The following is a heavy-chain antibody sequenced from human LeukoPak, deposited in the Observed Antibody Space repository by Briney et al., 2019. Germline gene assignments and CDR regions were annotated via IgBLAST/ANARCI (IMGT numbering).Heavy chain of an antibody. D-gene: IGHD2-8*02. CDR2: ISGSGGST. V-gene: IGHV3-23*01. Sequence: PGGSLRLSCAASGFTFSSYAMSWVHQAPGKGLEWVSAISGSGGSTYYADSVKGRFTISRDNSKNTLYLQMNSLRAEDTAVYYCANIGSLVVHARDYYWGQGTLVTVSS. CDR1: GFTFSSYA. CDR3: ANIGSLVVHARDYY. J-gene: IGHJ4*02.